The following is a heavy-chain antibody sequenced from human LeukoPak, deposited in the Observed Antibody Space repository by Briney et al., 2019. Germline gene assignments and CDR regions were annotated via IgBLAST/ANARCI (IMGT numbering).Heavy chain of an antibody. D-gene: IGHD2-15*01. J-gene: IGHJ4*02. V-gene: IGHV3-23*01. Sequence: GGSLRLSCAASGFTFSSSAMSWVSQAPGKGLEWVSAISNNGGDTYYADSVQGRFTISRDNSKSTLCLQMNSLRAEDTAVYYCAKQLGYCSDGSCYFPYWGQGTLVTVSS. CDR1: GFTFSSSA. CDR3: AKQLGYCSDGSCYFPY. CDR2: ISNNGGDT.